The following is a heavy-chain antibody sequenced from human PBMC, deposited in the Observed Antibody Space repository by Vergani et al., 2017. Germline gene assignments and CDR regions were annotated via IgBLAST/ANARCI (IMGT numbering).Heavy chain of an antibody. D-gene: IGHD1-20*01. CDR2: INHSGST. CDR1: GGSFSGYY. CDR3: ARVGVTGIDY. V-gene: IGHV4-34*01. J-gene: IGHJ4*02. Sequence: QVQLQQWGAGLLKPSETLSLTCAVYGGSFSGYYWSWIRQPPGKGLEWIGEINHSGSTNYNPSLKIRVTISVDTSKNQFSLKLSSVTAADTAVYYCARVGVTGIDYWGQGTLVTVSS.